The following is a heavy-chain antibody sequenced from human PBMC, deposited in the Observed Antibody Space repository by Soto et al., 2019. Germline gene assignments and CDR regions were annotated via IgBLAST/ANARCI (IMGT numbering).Heavy chain of an antibody. CDR3: AREDSIIIPAVSDF. D-gene: IGHD2-2*01. CDR2: ISKSDYT. CDR1: GFAFNNYG. Sequence: GGSLRLSCTVSGFAFNNYGVNWVRQAPGKGLEWVSSISKSDYTYYSDSVKGRFAISRDNAKSSVSLQMNTLRVEDTAVYYCAREDSIIIPAVSDFWGQGTLVTVSS. J-gene: IGHJ4*02. V-gene: IGHV3-21*01.